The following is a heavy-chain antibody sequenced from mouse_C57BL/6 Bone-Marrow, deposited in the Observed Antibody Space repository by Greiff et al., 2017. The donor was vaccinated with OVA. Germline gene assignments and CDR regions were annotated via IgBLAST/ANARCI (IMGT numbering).Heavy chain of an antibody. CDR1: GYAFSSSW. CDR2: IYPGDGDT. Sequence: QVQLQQSGPELVKPGASVKISCKASGYAFSSSWMNWVKQRPGKGLEWIGRIYPGDGDTNYNGKFKGKATLTADKSSSTAYMQLSSLTSEDSAVYFCARDDYEGYFDVWGTGTTVTVSS. V-gene: IGHV1-82*01. D-gene: IGHD2-4*01. CDR3: ARDDYEGYFDV. J-gene: IGHJ1*03.